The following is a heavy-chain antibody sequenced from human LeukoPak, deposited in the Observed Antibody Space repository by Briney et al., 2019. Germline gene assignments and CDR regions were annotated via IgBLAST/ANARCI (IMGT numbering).Heavy chain of an antibody. CDR2: ISYDGSNK. CDR1: GFTFSSYS. CDR3: AREDDFWSGYGKPYFDY. J-gene: IGHJ4*02. Sequence: GGSLRLSCAASGFTFSSYSMNWVRQAPGKGLEWVAVISYDGSNKYYADSVKGRFTISRDNSKNTVYLQMNSLRAEDTATYYCAREDDFWSGYGKPYFDYWGQGTLVTVSS. V-gene: IGHV3-30*03. D-gene: IGHD3-3*01.